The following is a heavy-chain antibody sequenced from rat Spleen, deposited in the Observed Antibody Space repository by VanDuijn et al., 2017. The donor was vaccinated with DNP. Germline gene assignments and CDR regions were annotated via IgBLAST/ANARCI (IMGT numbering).Heavy chain of an antibody. CDR3: ASGSYYGYKWFAY. D-gene: IGHD1-6*01. Sequence: EVQLVKSGGDLVQPGRSLKLSCVASGFTFSSFWMTWIRQVPGKGLEWVASITTSGGGTYYPDSVKGRFTISRDYAKDTLYMQMNSLRSEDTATYYCASGSYYGYKWFAYWGQGTLVTVSS. J-gene: IGHJ3*01. V-gene: IGHV5-31*01. CDR2: ITTSGGGT. CDR1: GFTFSSFW.